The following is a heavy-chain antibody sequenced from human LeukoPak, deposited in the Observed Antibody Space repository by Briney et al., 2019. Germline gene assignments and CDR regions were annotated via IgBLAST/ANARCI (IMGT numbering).Heavy chain of an antibody. CDR3: AKVRFCSSTSCYRVFDY. J-gene: IGHJ4*02. Sequence: PGGSLRLSCSASGFAFNSYAMSWVRQAPGKGLEWVSAISGSGGSTYYADSVKGRFTISRDNSKNTLYLQMNSLRAEDTAVYYCAKVRFCSSTSCYRVFDYWGQGTLVTVSS. V-gene: IGHV3-23*01. D-gene: IGHD2-2*02. CDR1: GFAFNSYA. CDR2: ISGSGGST.